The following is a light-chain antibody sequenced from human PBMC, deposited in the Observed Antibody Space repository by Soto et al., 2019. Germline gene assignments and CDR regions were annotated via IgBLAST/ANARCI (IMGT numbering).Light chain of an antibody. V-gene: IGLV4-69*01. CDR3: QTWGTRIHVV. Sequence: QAVLTQSPSASASLGASVKLTCTLSSGHSSYAIAWHQQQPEKGPRYLMKLDSDGSHTKGDAIPDRFSGSSSGAERYLTISSLQSEDEADYYCQTWGTRIHVVFGGGTKVTVL. J-gene: IGLJ2*01. CDR1: SGHSSYA. CDR2: LDSDGSH.